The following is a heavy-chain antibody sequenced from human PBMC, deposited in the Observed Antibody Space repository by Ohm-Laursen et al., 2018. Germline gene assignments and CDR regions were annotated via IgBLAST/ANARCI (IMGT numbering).Heavy chain of an antibody. Sequence: SLRLSCAATGFTFSDHYMEWVRQAPGKGLEWVGRSRNKANSYTAEYAASVKGRFTISRDESETSMYLQMSGLKTEDTAVYYCVRDQRGLVESSDYFRRFDCWGQGTLVTVSS. CDR2: SRNKANSYTA. V-gene: IGHV3-72*01. CDR1: GFTFSDHY. CDR3: VRDQRGLVESSDYFRRFDC. J-gene: IGHJ4*02. D-gene: IGHD3-22*01.